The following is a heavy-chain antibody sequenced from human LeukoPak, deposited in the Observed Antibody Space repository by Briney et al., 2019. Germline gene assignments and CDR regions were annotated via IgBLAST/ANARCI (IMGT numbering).Heavy chain of an antibody. CDR2: IYYSGST. CDR1: GGSISSSSYY. V-gene: IGHV4-39*01. CDR3: ARLLVGATLDAFDI. D-gene: IGHD1-26*01. J-gene: IGHJ3*02. Sequence: SETLSLTCTVSGGSISSSSYYWGWIRQPPGKGLEWSGSIYYSGSTYYNPSLKSRVTISVDTSKNQFSLKLSSVTAADTAVYYCARLLVGATLDAFDIWGQGTMVTVSS.